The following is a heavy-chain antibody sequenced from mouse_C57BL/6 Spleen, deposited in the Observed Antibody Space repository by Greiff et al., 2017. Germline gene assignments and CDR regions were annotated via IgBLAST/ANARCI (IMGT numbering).Heavy chain of an antibody. J-gene: IGHJ1*03. V-gene: IGHV5-17*01. CDR3: ARLGGSSYWYFDV. D-gene: IGHD1-1*01. CDR1: GFTFSDYG. Sequence: EVMLVESGGGLVKPGGSLKLSCAASGFTFSDYGMHWVRQAPEKGLEWVAYISSGSSTIYYADTVKGRFTISRDNAKNTLFLQMTSLRSEDTAMYYCARLGGSSYWYFDVWGTGTTVTVSS. CDR2: ISSGSSTI.